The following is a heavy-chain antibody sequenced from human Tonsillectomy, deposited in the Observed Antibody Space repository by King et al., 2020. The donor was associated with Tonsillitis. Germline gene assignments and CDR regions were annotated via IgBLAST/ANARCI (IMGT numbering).Heavy chain of an antibody. D-gene: IGHD5-12*01. CDR2: IRTKANSYAT. J-gene: IGHJ3*02. V-gene: IGHV3-73*02. CDR3: ISVYIVAHDAFDM. CDR1: GFTFSGSA. Sequence: VQLVESGGGLVQPGGSLKLSCAASGFTFSGSAMHWVRQASGKGLEWVGRIRTKANSYATAYAASVKGRFTISRDDSKNTAYLQMSSLKTEDAAVYYCISVYIVAHDAFDMGGQGTMVTVSS.